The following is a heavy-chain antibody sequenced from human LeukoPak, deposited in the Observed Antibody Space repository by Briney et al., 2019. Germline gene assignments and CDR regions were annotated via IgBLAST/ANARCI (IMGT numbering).Heavy chain of an antibody. D-gene: IGHD4-23*01. Sequence: PRASVKVSCKASGYTFTSYYMHWVRQAPRQGLEWMGIINPSGGSTSYAQKFQGRVTMTRDTSTSTVYMELSSLRSEDTAVYYCAREDYGGNSLGYWGQGTLVTVSS. CDR1: GYTFTSYY. CDR2: INPSGGST. V-gene: IGHV1-46*01. CDR3: AREDYGGNSLGY. J-gene: IGHJ4*02.